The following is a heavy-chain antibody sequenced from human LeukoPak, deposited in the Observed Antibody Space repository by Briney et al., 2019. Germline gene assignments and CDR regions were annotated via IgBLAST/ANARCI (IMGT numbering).Heavy chain of an antibody. J-gene: IGHJ4*02. V-gene: IGHV4-39*01. CDR2: IYYSGST. CDR3: ARQFYGVVDY. Sequence: PSETLSLTCTVSGGSISSSSYYWGWIRQPPGKGLEWIGSIYYSGSTYYNPSLKSRVTISVDTSKNQFSLKLSSVTAADTAVYYCARQFYGVVDYWGQGTLVTVSS. D-gene: IGHD4-17*01. CDR1: GGSISSSSYY.